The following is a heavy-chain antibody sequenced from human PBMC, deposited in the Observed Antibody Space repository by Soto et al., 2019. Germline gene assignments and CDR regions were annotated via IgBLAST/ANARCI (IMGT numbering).Heavy chain of an antibody. V-gene: IGHV6-1*01. J-gene: IGHJ6*03. D-gene: IGHD6-19*01. CDR3: ARSGAIWLVQNYYYDYMYV. CDR2: TYYRSKWYN. Sequence: SQTLSITCAISGDSVSSNSAAWNWIRQSPSRGLEWLGRTYYRSKWYNDYAVSVKSRITINPDTSKNQFSLQLNSVTPEDTAVYYCARSGAIWLVQNYYYDYMYVWGKGTTVTVSS. CDR1: GDSVSSNSAA.